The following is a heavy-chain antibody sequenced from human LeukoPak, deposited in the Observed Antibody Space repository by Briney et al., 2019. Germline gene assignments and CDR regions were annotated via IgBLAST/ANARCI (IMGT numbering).Heavy chain of an antibody. Sequence: KPSESLSLTCTVSGGSINSSSYYWAWIRQPPGKGLEWIGTIYYSGSTYYNPSLKSRVTISVDTSKNQFSLKLSSVTASDTAVYYCARRFAPSRNDAFDVWGQGTLLTVSS. CDR3: ARRFAPSRNDAFDV. CDR2: IYYSGST. D-gene: IGHD3-10*01. CDR1: GGSINSSSYY. J-gene: IGHJ3*01. V-gene: IGHV4-39*01.